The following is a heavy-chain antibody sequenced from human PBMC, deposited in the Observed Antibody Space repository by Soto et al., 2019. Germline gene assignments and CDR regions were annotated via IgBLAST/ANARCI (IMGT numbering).Heavy chain of an antibody. CDR3: ARDNSVDTAMVKMGS. CDR1: GYTFTSSA. J-gene: IGHJ5*02. D-gene: IGHD5-18*01. Sequence: QVQLVQSGAEVKKPGASVKVSCKASGYTFTSSAMHWVRQAPGQRLEWMGWINAGNGNTKYSQKFQGRVTITRDTSASTAYMALSSLRSEDTAVYYCARDNSVDTAMVKMGSWGQGTLVTVSS. V-gene: IGHV1-3*01. CDR2: INAGNGNT.